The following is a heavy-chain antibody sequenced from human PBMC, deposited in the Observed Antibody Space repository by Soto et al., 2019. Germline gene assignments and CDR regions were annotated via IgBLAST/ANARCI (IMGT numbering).Heavy chain of an antibody. CDR1: GFTFSSYW. J-gene: IGHJ4*02. Sequence: GGSLRLSCAASGFTFSSYWMSWVRQAPGKGLEWVGNIKKDGSEKYYVDSVKGRFTISRDNAKNSLYLQMNSLRAEDTAVYYCARDLIVGATAFDYWGQGTLVTVSS. CDR2: IKKDGSEK. D-gene: IGHD1-26*01. CDR3: ARDLIVGATAFDY. V-gene: IGHV3-7*03.